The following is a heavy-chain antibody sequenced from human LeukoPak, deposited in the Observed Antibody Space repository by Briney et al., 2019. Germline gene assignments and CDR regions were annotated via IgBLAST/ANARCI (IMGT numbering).Heavy chain of an antibody. CDR3: ARVNGIVVTILYLYMDV. D-gene: IGHD5-12*01. Sequence: GGSLRLSCAASGFTFSSYAMSWVRQAPGKGLEWVSYISSSSSTIYYADSVKGRFTISRDNAKNSLYLQMNSLRAEDTAVYYCARVNGIVVTILYLYMDVWGKGTTVTVSS. CDR2: ISSSSSTI. CDR1: GFTFSSYA. J-gene: IGHJ6*03. V-gene: IGHV3-48*04.